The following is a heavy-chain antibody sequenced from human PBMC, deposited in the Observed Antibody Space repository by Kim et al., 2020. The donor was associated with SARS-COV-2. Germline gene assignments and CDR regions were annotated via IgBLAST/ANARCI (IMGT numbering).Heavy chain of an antibody. CDR1: GFTFSNFA. J-gene: IGHJ4*02. CDR2: IIYGGSHT. Sequence: GGSLRLSCAAAGFTFSNFAMHWVRQPPGKGLEWVATIIYGGSHTKYADSVMGRFTISRDNSKNTLYLQMNSLRPDDTAVYYCAKKDSSWNDYWGQGTLVIVSS. V-gene: IGHV3-30*18. D-gene: IGHD1-1*01. CDR3: AKKDSSWNDY.